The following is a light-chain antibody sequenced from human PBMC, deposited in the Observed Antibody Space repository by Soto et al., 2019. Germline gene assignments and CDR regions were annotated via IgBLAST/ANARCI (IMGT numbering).Light chain of an antibody. CDR1: SIDVGGYNY. CDR3: SSYTSSSPHVV. V-gene: IGLV2-14*01. Sequence: QSALTQPASVSGSPGQSITISCTGTSIDVGGYNYVSWYQQHPGKAPKLMIYEVSNRPSGVSNRFSGSKSGNTASLTISGLQAEDEADYYCSSYTSSSPHVVFGGGTKLTVL. CDR2: EVS. J-gene: IGLJ2*01.